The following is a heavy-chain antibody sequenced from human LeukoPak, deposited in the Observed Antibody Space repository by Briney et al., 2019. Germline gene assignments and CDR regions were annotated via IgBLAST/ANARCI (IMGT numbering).Heavy chain of an antibody. CDR2: IYYSGST. D-gene: IGHD5-12*01. J-gene: IGHJ6*02. CDR1: GGSISSGSYY. V-gene: IGHV4-61*01. CDR3: ARDRNSGYDLYYYYGMDA. Sequence: SQTLSLTCTVSGGSISSGSYYWSWIRQPPGKGLEWIGYIYYSGSTNYNPSLKSRVTISVDTSKNQFSLKLSSVTAADTAVYYCARDRNSGYDLYYYYGMDAWGQGTTVTVSS.